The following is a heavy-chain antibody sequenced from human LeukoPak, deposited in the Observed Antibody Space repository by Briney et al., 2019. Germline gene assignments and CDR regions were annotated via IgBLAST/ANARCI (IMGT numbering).Heavy chain of an antibody. J-gene: IGHJ6*02. D-gene: IGHD3-10*01. CDR2: IYHSGST. Sequence: SETLSLTCAVSGGSISSGGYSWRWIRQPPGKGLEWIGYIYHSGSTYYNPSLKSRVTISVDRSKNQFSLKLSSVTAADTAVYYCARVSSGDQSITMVRGVIIGSYGMDVWGQGTTVTVSS. CDR3: ARVSSGDQSITMVRGVIIGSYGMDV. V-gene: IGHV4-30-2*01. CDR1: GGSISSGGYS.